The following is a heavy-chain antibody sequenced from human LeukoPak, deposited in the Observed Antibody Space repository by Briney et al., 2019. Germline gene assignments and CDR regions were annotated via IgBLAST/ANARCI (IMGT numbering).Heavy chain of an antibody. V-gene: IGHV3-23*01. CDR1: GFTFSSYN. CDR3: AIMHPYYDGSGYWVQ. CDR2: ISTSGGSS. D-gene: IGHD3-22*01. J-gene: IGHJ4*02. Sequence: GGSLRLSCAASGFTFSSYNMNWVRQAPGKGLEWVSGISTSGGSSSYADSVKGRFTISRDNPRNTLYMQMNSLRAEDTALYYCAIMHPYYDGSGYWVQWGQGTLVTVSS.